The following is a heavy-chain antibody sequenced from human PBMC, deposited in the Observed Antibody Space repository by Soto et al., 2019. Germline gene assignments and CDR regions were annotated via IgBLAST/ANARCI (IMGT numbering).Heavy chain of an antibody. V-gene: IGHV6-1*01. CDR1: GDSVSSNRAA. J-gene: IGHJ3*02. Sequence: SQTLSLTCAISGDSVSSNRAAWNWIRQSPSRGLEWLGRTYYRSKWYNDYAVSVKSRITINPDTSKNQFSLQLNSVTPEDTAVYCCARVQQWLDAFDIWGQGTMVTVSS. D-gene: IGHD6-19*01. CDR3: ARVQQWLDAFDI. CDR2: TYYRSKWYN.